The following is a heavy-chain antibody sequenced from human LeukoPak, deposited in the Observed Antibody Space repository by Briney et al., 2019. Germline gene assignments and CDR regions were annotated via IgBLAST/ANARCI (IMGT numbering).Heavy chain of an antibody. Sequence: SETLSLTCAVFGGSFSGYCWNWIRQPPGKGLEWIAEINHDRTTKYNPSLKSRVTISVDTSRNQFSLKLSSVTAADTAVYYCARLYSSRHNWFDPWGQGTLVTVSS. J-gene: IGHJ5*02. D-gene: IGHD6-19*01. CDR3: ARLYSSRHNWFDP. CDR2: INHDRTT. V-gene: IGHV4-34*01. CDR1: GGSFSGYC.